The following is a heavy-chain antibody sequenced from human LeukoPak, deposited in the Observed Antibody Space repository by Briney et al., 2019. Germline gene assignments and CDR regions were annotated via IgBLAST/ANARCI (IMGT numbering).Heavy chain of an antibody. CDR2: IIPIVGTA. V-gene: IGHV1-69*13. Sequence: ASVKVSCKASGGTFSSYAISWVRQAPGQGLEWMGGIIPIVGTANYAQKFQGRVTITADESTSTAYMELSSLRSEDTAVYYCARDYDYVWGSYPITTYYYYGMDVWGQGTTVTVSS. D-gene: IGHD3-16*02. J-gene: IGHJ6*02. CDR3: ARDYDYVWGSYPITTYYYYGMDV. CDR1: GGTFSSYA.